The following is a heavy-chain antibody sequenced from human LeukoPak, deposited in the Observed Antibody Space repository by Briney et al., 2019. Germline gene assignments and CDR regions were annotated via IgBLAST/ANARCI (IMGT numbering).Heavy chain of an antibody. Sequence: GGSLRLSCTVSGFTVSSNSMSWIRQAPGKGLEWVSYISSSGDIIHYADSVKGRFTISRDNAKNSLYLQMNSLRAEDTAVYYCASRDYYGSGTYSWGQGTLVTVSS. CDR2: ISSSGDII. V-gene: IGHV3-11*01. J-gene: IGHJ4*02. D-gene: IGHD3-10*01. CDR3: ASRDYYGSGTYS. CDR1: GFTVSSNS.